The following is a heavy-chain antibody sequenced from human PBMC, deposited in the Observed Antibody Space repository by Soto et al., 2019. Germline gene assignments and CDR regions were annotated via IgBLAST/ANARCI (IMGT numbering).Heavy chain of an antibody. V-gene: IGHV3-11*06. J-gene: IGHJ6*02. CDR1: GFTFSDYY. CDR2: ISSSSSYT. CDR3: ARSTLPNYYYYGMDV. Sequence: GGSLRLSCAASGFTFSDYYMSWIRQAPGKGLEWVSYISSSSSYTNYADSVKGRFTISRDNAKNSLYLQMNSLRAEDTAVYYCARSTLPNYYYYGMDVWGQGTTVTVYS.